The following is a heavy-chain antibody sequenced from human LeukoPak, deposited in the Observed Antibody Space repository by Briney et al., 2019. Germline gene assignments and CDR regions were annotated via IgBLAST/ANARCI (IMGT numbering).Heavy chain of an antibody. J-gene: IGHJ4*02. V-gene: IGHV1-2*06. Sequence: EASVKVSCKASGYTFTGYYIHWVRQAPGQGLEWMGRINSNSGATNYTEKFQGRVTMTRNTSISTAYMELSSLRSEDTAVYYCARALGRITMIVVVEGGFGYWGQGTLVTVSS. CDR2: INSNSGAT. CDR3: ARALGRITMIVVVEGGFGY. D-gene: IGHD3-22*01. CDR1: GYTFTGYY.